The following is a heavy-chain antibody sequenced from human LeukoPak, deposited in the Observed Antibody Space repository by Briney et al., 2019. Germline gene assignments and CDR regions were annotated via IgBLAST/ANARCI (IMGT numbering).Heavy chain of an antibody. CDR2: ISSEGSLT. CDR3: ARLYGSGRSMDV. D-gene: IGHD3-10*01. Sequence: PGGSLRLSCAASAFSFSSHWMHWVRQPPAKGLVWVSRISSEGSLTTYADSVMGRFTIARDNAKNTLYLQMNSLRAEDTAVYYCARLYGSGRSMDVWGQGTTVTVSS. V-gene: IGHV3-74*03. CDR1: AFSFSSHW. J-gene: IGHJ6*02.